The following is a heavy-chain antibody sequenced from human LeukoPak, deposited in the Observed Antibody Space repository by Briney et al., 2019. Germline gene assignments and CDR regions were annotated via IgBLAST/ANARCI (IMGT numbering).Heavy chain of an antibody. V-gene: IGHV3-53*01. Sequence: PGGSLRLSCAASGFTFSSIHMVWVRQAPGKGLEWVSVTYTGGNSYYADSVKGRFIISRDISKNTLYLQMNSLRAEDSALYYCARGGRGSAAVVAPRSFDIWGQGTMVTASS. J-gene: IGHJ3*02. D-gene: IGHD3-22*01. CDR1: GFTFSSIH. CDR2: TYTGGNS. CDR3: ARGGRGSAAVVAPRSFDI.